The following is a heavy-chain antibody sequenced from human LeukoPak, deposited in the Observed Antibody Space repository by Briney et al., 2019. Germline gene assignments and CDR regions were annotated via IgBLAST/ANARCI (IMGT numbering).Heavy chain of an antibody. J-gene: IGHJ4*02. D-gene: IGHD5-18*01. V-gene: IGHV4-59*08. Sequence: PSETLSLTCTVSGGSSSSYYWSWIRQPPGKGLEWIGYIYYSGSTNYNPSLKSRVTISVDTSKNQFSLKLSSVTAADTAVYYCARHRGYSYGPSVYYFDYWGQGTLVTVSS. CDR3: ARHRGYSYGPSVYYFDY. CDR2: IYYSGST. CDR1: GGSSSSYY.